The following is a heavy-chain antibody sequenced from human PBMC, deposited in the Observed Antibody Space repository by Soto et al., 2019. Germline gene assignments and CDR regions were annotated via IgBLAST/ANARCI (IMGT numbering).Heavy chain of an antibody. J-gene: IGHJ6*02. D-gene: IGHD3-10*01. Sequence: QVQLVQSGAEVKKPGASVKVSCKVSGYTLTELSMHWVRQAPGKGLEWMGGFDPEDGETIYAQEFQGRVTMTEDTSKDTAYRELSSLRSEETAVYYCATHYYGSGPAPPRGMDVWGQGTTVTVSS. V-gene: IGHV1-24*01. CDR3: ATHYYGSGPAPPRGMDV. CDR1: GYTLTELS. CDR2: FDPEDGET.